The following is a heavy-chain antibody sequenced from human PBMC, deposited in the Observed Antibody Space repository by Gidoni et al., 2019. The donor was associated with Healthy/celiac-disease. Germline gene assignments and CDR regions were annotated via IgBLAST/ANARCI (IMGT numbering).Heavy chain of an antibody. CDR3: ARDFERYDSSGWIDY. D-gene: IGHD3-22*01. J-gene: IGHJ4*02. CDR2: ISYDGSNK. V-gene: IGHV3-30-3*01. Sequence: VKLVGAGEGVVEPGRSLRLPGAASGFTSSSYAMPWVRQAPGKGLEWVAVISYDGSNKYYADSVKGRFTISRDNSKNTLYLQMNSLRAEDTAVYYCARDFERYDSSGWIDYWGQGTLVTVSS. CDR1: GFTSSSYA.